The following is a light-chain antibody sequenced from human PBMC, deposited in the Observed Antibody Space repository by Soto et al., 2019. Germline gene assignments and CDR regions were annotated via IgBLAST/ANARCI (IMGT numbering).Light chain of an antibody. CDR3: QSYDKLNAWV. Sequence: QSALTQPPSVSGAPGQRVTISCTGSSSNIGARFDVNWYQQLPGAAPKLLMFDNNNRPSGVPDRFSGSKSGTSASLAITGLRAEDEADYYCQSYDKLNAWVFGGGTKVTVL. V-gene: IGLV1-40*01. CDR1: SSNIGARFD. CDR2: DNN. J-gene: IGLJ3*02.